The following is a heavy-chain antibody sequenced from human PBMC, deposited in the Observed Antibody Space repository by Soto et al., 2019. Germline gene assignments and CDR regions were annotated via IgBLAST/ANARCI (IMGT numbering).Heavy chain of an antibody. CDR3: ATSAVKSSGWKY. CDR1: GFTFSSYI. V-gene: IGHV3-21*01. CDR2: ISSSSSYI. D-gene: IGHD6-19*01. Sequence: GGSLRLSCAASGFTFSSYIMNWVRPAHGKGLEWASSISSSSSYIYYADSVKGRFTISRDNAKNSLYLQMNSLRAEDTAVYYCATSAVKSSGWKYWGQGTLVTVP. J-gene: IGHJ4*02.